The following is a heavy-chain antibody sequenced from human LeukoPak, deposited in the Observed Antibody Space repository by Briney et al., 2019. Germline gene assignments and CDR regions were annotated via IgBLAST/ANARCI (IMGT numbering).Heavy chain of an antibody. Sequence: GGSLRLSCAASGFTFSSYAMSWVRQAPGKGLEWVSAISGSGGSTYYAGSVKGRFTISRDNSKNTLYLQMNSLRAEDTAVYYCAKPPVVVPAAAYFDYWGQGTLVTVSS. V-gene: IGHV3-23*01. CDR3: AKPPVVVPAAAYFDY. CDR1: GFTFSSYA. J-gene: IGHJ4*02. D-gene: IGHD2-2*01. CDR2: ISGSGGST.